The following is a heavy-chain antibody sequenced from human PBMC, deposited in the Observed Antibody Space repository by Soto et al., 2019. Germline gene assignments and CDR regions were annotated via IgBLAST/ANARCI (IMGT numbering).Heavy chain of an antibody. D-gene: IGHD3-22*01. CDR3: ARVTHYYYDSSGYSGPYYYYGMDV. Sequence: ASVKVSCKASGYSFTDYHIHWVRQAPGQGLEWLGRINPNSGGTNYAQKFQGRVTMTRDTSISTAYMELSRLRSDDTAVYYCARVTHYYYDSSGYSGPYYYYGMDVWGQGTTVTVSS. V-gene: IGHV1-2*06. CDR2: INPNSGGT. J-gene: IGHJ6*02. CDR1: GYSFTDYH.